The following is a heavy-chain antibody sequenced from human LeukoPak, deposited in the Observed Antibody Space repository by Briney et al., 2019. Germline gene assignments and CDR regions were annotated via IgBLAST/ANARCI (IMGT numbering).Heavy chain of an antibody. CDR2: IYYSGST. J-gene: IGHJ4*02. CDR3: ARVRYFDWLIDY. CDR1: GGSISSGGYY. Sequence: PSQTLSLTCTVSGGSISSGGYYWSWIRQHPGTGLEWIGYIYYSGSTYYNPSLKSRVTISVDTSKNQFSLKLSSVTAADTAVYYCARVRYFDWLIDYWGQGTLVTVSS. V-gene: IGHV4-31*03. D-gene: IGHD3-9*01.